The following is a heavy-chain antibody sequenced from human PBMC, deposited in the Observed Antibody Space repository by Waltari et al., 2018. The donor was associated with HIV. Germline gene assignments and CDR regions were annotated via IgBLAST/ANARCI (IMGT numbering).Heavy chain of an antibody. V-gene: IGHV3-21*01. Sequence: GFTFSSYSMNWVRQAPGKGLEWVSSISSSSSYIYCADSVKGRFTISRDNAKNSLYLQMNSLRAEDTAVYYCARDRLVGDGMDVWGQGTTVTVSS. D-gene: IGHD3-10*01. CDR2: ISSSSSYI. CDR1: GFTFSSYS. J-gene: IGHJ6*02. CDR3: ARDRLVGDGMDV.